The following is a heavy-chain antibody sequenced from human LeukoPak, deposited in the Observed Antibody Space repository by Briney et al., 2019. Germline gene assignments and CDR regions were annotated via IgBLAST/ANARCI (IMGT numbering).Heavy chain of an antibody. J-gene: IGHJ6*03. D-gene: IGHD1-14*01. CDR2: ISYSGST. CDR1: GGSISTITNY. CDR3: ARDDRTVYYYYYYMDV. Sequence: SETLSLTCTVSGGSISTITNYWGWIRQPPGKGLEWIGSISYSGSTYYNPSLKSRVTISVDRSKNQFSLKLSSVTAADTAVYYCARDDRTVYYYYYYMDVWGKGTTVTVSS. V-gene: IGHV4-39*07.